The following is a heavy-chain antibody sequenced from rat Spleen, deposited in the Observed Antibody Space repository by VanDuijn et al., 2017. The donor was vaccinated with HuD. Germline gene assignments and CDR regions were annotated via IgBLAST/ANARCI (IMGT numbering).Heavy chain of an antibody. CDR3: AREADIPFHYFDY. CDR2: ISPSGATT. J-gene: IGHJ2*01. D-gene: IGHD2-3*01. CDR1: GFTFSGYW. Sequence: EVQLVETGGGLVQPGRSLRLSCVASGFTFSGYWMYWTRQAPGKGLEWVTSISPSGATTNYRDSVKGRFTISRDNAKSTLYLQMDSLRSEDTATCYCAREADIPFHYFDYWGQGVMVTVSS. V-gene: IGHV5-19*01.